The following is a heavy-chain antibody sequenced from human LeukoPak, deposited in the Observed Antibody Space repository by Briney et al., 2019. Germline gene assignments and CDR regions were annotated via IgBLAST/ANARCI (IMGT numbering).Heavy chain of an antibody. V-gene: IGHV3-23*01. CDR3: AGLGITMIGGV. CDR1: GFTFSTYG. D-gene: IGHD3-10*02. CDR2: ISGSAART. Sequence: GGTLRLSCAASGFTFSTYGMTWVRQAPGRGLEWVSAISGSAARTFYADSVKGRFTISRDNSKNTLSLQMNSLRAEDTAVYYCAGLGITMIGGVWGKGTTVTISS. J-gene: IGHJ6*04.